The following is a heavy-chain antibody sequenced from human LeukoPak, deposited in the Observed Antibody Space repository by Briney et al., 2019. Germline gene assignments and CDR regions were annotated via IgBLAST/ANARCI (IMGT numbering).Heavy chain of an antibody. D-gene: IGHD3-10*01. CDR2: IYYSGST. V-gene: IGHV4-59*01. CDR1: GGSISSYY. CDR3: ARATKLLWFGELLEKGSYYFDY. J-gene: IGHJ4*02. Sequence: SETLSLTCTVSGGSISSYYWSWIRQPPGKGLEWIGYIYYSGSTNYNPSPKSRVTISVDTSKNQFSLKLSSVTAADTAVYYCARATKLLWFGELLEKGSYYFDYWGQGTLVTVSS.